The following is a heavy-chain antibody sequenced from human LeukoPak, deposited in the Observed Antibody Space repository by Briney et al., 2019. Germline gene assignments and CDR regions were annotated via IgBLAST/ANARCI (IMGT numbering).Heavy chain of an antibody. V-gene: IGHV1-8*01. D-gene: IGHD3-9*01. CDR3: ARGQGLRYFDWLLEGDAFDI. CDR2: MNPNSGNT. Sequence: ASVKASCKASGYTFTSYDINWVRQATGQGLEWMGWMNPNSGNTGYAQKFQGRVTMTRNTSISTAYMELSSLRSEDTAVYYCARGQGLRYFDWLLEGDAFDIWGQGTMVTVSS. J-gene: IGHJ3*02. CDR1: GYTFTSYD.